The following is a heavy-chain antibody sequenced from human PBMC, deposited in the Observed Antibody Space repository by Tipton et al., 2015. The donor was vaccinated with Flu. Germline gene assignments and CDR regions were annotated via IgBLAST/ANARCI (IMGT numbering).Heavy chain of an antibody. V-gene: IGHV4-61*02. CDR3: ARAPMTTVTAFDI. J-gene: IGHJ3*02. CDR1: GGSISGGSYY. D-gene: IGHD4-17*01. Sequence: TLSLTCTVSGGSISGGSYYWSWIRQPAGKGLEWIGRIYTSGNTNYNPSLKSRVTISIDTSKNQFSLNLSSVTAADTAVYYCARAPMTTVTAFDIWGQGTMVTVSS. CDR2: IYTSGNT.